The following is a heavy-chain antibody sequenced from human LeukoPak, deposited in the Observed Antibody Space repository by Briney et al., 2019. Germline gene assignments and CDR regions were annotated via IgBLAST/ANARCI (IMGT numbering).Heavy chain of an antibody. Sequence: PGGSLRLSCAASGFTFSSYAMSWVRQAPGKGLEWVSAISGSGGSTYYADSVKGRFTISRDNSKNTLYLQMNSLRDEDTAVYYCARDLLGSYGGYYFDYWGQGTLVTVSS. CDR3: ARDLLGSYGGYYFDY. D-gene: IGHD1-26*01. V-gene: IGHV3-23*01. CDR2: ISGSGGST. J-gene: IGHJ4*02. CDR1: GFTFSSYA.